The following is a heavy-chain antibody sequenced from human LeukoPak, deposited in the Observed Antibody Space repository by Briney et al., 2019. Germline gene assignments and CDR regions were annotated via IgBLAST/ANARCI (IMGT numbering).Heavy chain of an antibody. D-gene: IGHD3-10*02. Sequence: SETLSLTCTVSGGSTSGYYWSWIRQPPGKGLEWIGDIYYSGSTNYNPSLKSRVTMSVEPSKNQFSLKLNSVTAADTAVYYWAGVRCSNWFDPWGQGTLVTVST. CDR1: GGSTSGYY. CDR2: IYYSGST. CDR3: AGVRCSNWFDP. J-gene: IGHJ5*02. V-gene: IGHV4-59*01.